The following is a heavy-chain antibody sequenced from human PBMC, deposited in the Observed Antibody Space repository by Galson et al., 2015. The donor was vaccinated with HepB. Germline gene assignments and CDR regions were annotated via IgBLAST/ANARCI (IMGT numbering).Heavy chain of an antibody. D-gene: IGHD1-26*01. V-gene: IGHV3-23*01. CDR1: GFTFSSYA. CDR2: ISASGGNT. J-gene: IGHJ5*02. Sequence: SLRLSCAATGFTFSSYAMSWVRQAPGKGLEWVSAISASGGNTYYADSVKGRFTISRDNSKNTVYLQMNSLRAEDTAVYYCANRKQVGNKAEPWGQGTQVTVSS. CDR3: ANRKQVGNKAEP.